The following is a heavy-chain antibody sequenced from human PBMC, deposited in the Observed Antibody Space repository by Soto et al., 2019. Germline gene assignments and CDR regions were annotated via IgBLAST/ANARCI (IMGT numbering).Heavy chain of an antibody. V-gene: IGHV4-34*01. Sequence: QVQLQQWGAGLLKPSETLSLTCAVYGGFVSSGSYYWSWIRQPPGKGLEWIGEMSHSGVTHFNPPLKSRVTISVVTSTLQFSLAMRSVPAAYPALSYCAGVERGTATSVVDAFDIGVPGPMVTVSS. CDR2: MSHSGVT. J-gene: IGHJ3*02. CDR3: AGVERGTATSVVDAFDI. D-gene: IGHD2-21*02. CDR1: GGFVSSGSYY.